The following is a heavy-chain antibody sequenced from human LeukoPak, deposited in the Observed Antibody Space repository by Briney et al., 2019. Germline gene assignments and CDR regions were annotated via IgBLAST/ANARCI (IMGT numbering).Heavy chain of an antibody. J-gene: IGHJ5*02. D-gene: IGHD5-12*01. Sequence: AGSLRLSCAASGFTCSNSWMTWVRQVPGQGLERVATINGEGSDKSYVDSVKGRFIISRDNAKNSLHLQMSSLRVEDTAVYYCMDLGPSAWGQGTLVTVSS. CDR2: INGEGSDK. CDR3: MDLGPSA. V-gene: IGHV3-7*01. CDR1: GFTCSNSW.